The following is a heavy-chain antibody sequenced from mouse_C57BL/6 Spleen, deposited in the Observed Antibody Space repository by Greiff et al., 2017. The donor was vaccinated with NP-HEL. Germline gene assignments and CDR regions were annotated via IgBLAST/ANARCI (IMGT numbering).Heavy chain of an antibody. CDR3: ARGRFYYGSSYDDWYVDV. J-gene: IGHJ1*03. Sequence: EVQLQQSGPELVKPGASVKISCKASGYTFTDYYMNWVKQSHGKSLEWIGDINPNNGGTSYNQKFKGKATLTVDKSSSTAYMELRSLTSEDSAVYYCARGRFYYGSSYDDWYVDVWGTGTTVTVAA. V-gene: IGHV1-26*01. CDR1: GYTFTDYY. CDR2: INPNNGGT. D-gene: IGHD1-1*01.